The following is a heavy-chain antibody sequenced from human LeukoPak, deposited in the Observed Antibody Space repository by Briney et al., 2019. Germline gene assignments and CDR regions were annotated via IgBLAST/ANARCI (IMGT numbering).Heavy chain of an antibody. V-gene: IGHV3-7*03. J-gene: IGHJ3*02. D-gene: IGHD3-16*01. CDR2: IKQDGSEK. Sequence: GGSLRLSCAASGFTFSRYWMSWVRQAPGKGLEWVANIKQDGSEKYYVDSVKGRFTISRDNSKNSLYLQMNSLRAEDTALYYCAKDFHRLGEFDAFDIWGQGTMVTVSS. CDR1: GFTFSRYW. CDR3: AKDFHRLGEFDAFDI.